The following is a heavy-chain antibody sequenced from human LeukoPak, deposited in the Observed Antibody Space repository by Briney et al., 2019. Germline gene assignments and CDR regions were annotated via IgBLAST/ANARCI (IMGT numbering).Heavy chain of an antibody. Sequence: ASVKVSCKASGYTFTSYDINWVRQATGQGLEWMGWMNPNSGNTGYAQKFQGRVTMTRNTSISTAYMELSSLRSEDTAVYYCARGFHPVNSGSGWFDPWGQGTLVTVSS. CDR3: ARGFHPVNSGSGWFDP. CDR2: MNPNSGNT. V-gene: IGHV1-8*01. J-gene: IGHJ5*02. CDR1: GYTFTSYD. D-gene: IGHD5-12*01.